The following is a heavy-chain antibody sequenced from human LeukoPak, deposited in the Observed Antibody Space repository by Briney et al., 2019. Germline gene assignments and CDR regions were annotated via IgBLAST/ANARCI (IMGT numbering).Heavy chain of an antibody. V-gene: IGHV1-69*13. CDR3: ARGGPDQFEAFDI. J-gene: IGHJ3*02. Sequence: SVKVSCKASGGTFSSYAISWVRQAPRQGLEWMGGIIPIFGTANYAQKFQGRVTITADESTSTAYMELSSLRSEDTAVYYCARGGPDQFEAFDIWGQGTMVTVSS. CDR2: IIPIFGTA. CDR1: GGTFSSYA.